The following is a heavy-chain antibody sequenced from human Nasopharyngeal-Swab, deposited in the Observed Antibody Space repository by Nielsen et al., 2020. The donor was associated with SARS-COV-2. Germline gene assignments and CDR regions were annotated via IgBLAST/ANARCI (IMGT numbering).Heavy chain of an antibody. V-gene: IGHV7-4-1*02. CDR2: INTNTGNP. J-gene: IGHJ5*02. D-gene: IGHD6-19*01. Sequence: WVRQAPGQGLEWMGWINTNTGNPTYAQGFTGRFVFSLDTSVSTAYLQISSLKAEDTAVYYCAVHVAGDRPPFDPWGQGTLVTVLL. CDR3: AVHVAGDRPPFDP.